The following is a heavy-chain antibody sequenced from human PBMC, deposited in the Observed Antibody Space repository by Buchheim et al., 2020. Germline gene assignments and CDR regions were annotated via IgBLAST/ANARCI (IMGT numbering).Heavy chain of an antibody. V-gene: IGHV3-23*01. CDR3: AKDFTIFGVVMGRYNWFDP. D-gene: IGHD3-3*01. CDR1: GFTFSSYA. Sequence: EVQLLESGGGLVQPGGSLRLSCAASGFTFSSYAMSWVRQAPGKGLEWVSAISGSGGSTYYADSVKGRFTISRDNSKNTLYLQMNSLRAEDTAVYYCAKDFTIFGVVMGRYNWFDPWGQGTL. J-gene: IGHJ5*02. CDR2: ISGSGGST.